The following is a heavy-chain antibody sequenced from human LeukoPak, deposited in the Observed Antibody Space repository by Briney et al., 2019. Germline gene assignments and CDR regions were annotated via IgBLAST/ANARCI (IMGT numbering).Heavy chain of an antibody. CDR3: ARKFNVLRFLEWATAWFDP. Sequence: SETLSLTSAVYGGSFSGYYWSWIRQPPGKGLEWIGEINHSGSTNYNPSLKSRVTISVDMSKNQFSLKLSSVTAADTAVYYCARKFNVLRFLEWATAWFDPWGQGTLVTVSS. D-gene: IGHD3-3*01. V-gene: IGHV4-34*01. CDR1: GGSFSGYY. CDR2: INHSGST. J-gene: IGHJ5*02.